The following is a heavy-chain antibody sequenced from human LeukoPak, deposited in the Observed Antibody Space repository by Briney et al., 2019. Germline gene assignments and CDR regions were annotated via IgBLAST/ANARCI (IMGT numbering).Heavy chain of an antibody. J-gene: IGHJ4*02. CDR3: ARSDILTGWALDY. CDR2: IYYSGST. Sequence: SETLSLTCTVSGGSISSYYWCWIRQPPGKGLEWIGYIYYSGSTNYNPSLKSRVTISVDTSKNQFSLKLSSVTAADTAVYYCARSDILTGWALDYWGQGTLVTVSS. V-gene: IGHV4-59*08. D-gene: IGHD3-9*01. CDR1: GGSISSYY.